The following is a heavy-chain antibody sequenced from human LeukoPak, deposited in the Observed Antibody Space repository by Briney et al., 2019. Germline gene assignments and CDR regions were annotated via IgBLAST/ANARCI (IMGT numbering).Heavy chain of an antibody. J-gene: IGHJ2*01. D-gene: IGHD2-21*02. CDR3: ANRLAVTATPYWYFDL. CDR2: ISGSGGET. CDR1: GFTFNSCG. V-gene: IGHV3-23*01. Sequence: GGSLRLSCAASGFTFNSCGMSWVRQAPGKGLEWVSTISGSGGETNYADSVKGRFTISRDNSKYTLYLQMNSLRVEDTAVYYFANRLAVTATPYWYFDLWGRGPLVTVSS.